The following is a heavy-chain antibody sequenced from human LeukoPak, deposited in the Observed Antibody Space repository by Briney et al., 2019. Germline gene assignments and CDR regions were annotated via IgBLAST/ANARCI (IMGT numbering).Heavy chain of an antibody. CDR2: IYSGGST. D-gene: IGHD6-6*01. V-gene: IGHV3-53*01. CDR1: GFTVSSNY. Sequence: GGSLRLSCAASGFTVSSNYMSWVRQAPGKGLEWVSVIYSGGSTYYADSVKGRFTISRDNSKNTLYLQMNSLRAEDTAVYYCARDRYSSSPGGDYYYMDVWGKGTTVTVSS. J-gene: IGHJ6*03. CDR3: ARDRYSSSPGGDYYYMDV.